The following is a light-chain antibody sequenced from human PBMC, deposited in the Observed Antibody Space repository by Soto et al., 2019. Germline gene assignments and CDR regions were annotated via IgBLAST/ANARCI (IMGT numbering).Light chain of an antibody. CDR1: QSVSSY. J-gene: IGKJ5*01. CDR2: DAS. CDR3: QQYGSSRT. V-gene: IGKV3-11*01. Sequence: EIVLTQSPATLSLSPGERATLSCRASQSVSSYLAWYQQKFGQAPRLLIYDASNRATGIPARFSGSGSATDFTLTISSLEPEDFAVYYCQQYGSSRTFGQGTRLEIK.